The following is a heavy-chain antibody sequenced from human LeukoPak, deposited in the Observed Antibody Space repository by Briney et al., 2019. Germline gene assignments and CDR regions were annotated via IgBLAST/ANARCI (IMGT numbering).Heavy chain of an antibody. D-gene: IGHD3-22*01. CDR2: ISSSSSYI. CDR3: ARGNYDSSGYYLDY. J-gene: IGHJ4*02. CDR1: GFTFSSYS. V-gene: IGHV3-21*01. Sequence: GRSLRLSCAASGFTFSSYSMNWVRQAPGKGLEWVSSISSSSSYIYYADSVKGRFTISRDNAKNSLYLQMNSLRAEDTAVYYCARGNYDSSGYYLDYWGQGTLVTVSS.